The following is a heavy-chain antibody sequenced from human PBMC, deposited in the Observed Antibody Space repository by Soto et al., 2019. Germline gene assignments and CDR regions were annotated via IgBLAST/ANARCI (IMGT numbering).Heavy chain of an antibody. Sequence: QVQLVESGGGVVQPGRSLRLSCAASGFTFSSYAMHWVRQAPGKGLEWVAVISYDGSNKYYADSVKGRFTISRDNFKNTVYLQMNSLRAEDTAVYYCARDSGVTTYFYYYYGMDVWGQGTTVTVSS. CDR1: GFTFSSYA. J-gene: IGHJ6*02. CDR3: ARDSGVTTYFYYYYGMDV. V-gene: IGHV3-30-3*01. D-gene: IGHD4-4*01. CDR2: ISYDGSNK.